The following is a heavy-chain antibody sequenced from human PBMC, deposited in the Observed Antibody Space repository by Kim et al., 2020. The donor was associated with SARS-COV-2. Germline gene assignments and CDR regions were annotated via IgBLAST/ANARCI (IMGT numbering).Heavy chain of an antibody. Sequence: GGSLRLSCAASGFTFSSYAMHWVRQAPGKGLEWVAVISYDGSNKYYADSVKGRFTISRDNSKNTLYLQMNSLRAEDTAVYYCARVPEVSWGQGTLVTVSS. D-gene: IGHD3-16*02. CDR1: GFTFSSYA. V-gene: IGHV3-30-3*01. CDR3: ARVPEVS. J-gene: IGHJ4*02. CDR2: ISYDGSNK.